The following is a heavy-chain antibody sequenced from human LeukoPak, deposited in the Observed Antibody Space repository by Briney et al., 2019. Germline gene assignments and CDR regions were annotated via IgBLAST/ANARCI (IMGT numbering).Heavy chain of an antibody. Sequence: GGSLRLSCAASGFTFSSYWMSWVRQAPGKVLEWVANIKQDGSEKYYVDSVKGRYTISRDNAKNSLYLQMNSLRAEDTAVYYCARDFSREDAFDIWGQGTMVTVSS. CDR1: GFTFSSYW. D-gene: IGHD3-10*01. J-gene: IGHJ3*02. CDR2: IKQDGSEK. CDR3: ARDFSREDAFDI. V-gene: IGHV3-7*01.